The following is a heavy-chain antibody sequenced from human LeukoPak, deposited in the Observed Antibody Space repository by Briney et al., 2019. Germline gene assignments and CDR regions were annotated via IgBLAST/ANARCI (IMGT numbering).Heavy chain of an antibody. D-gene: IGHD1-26*01. Sequence: PGGSLRLSCAASGFTVSSNYISWVRQVPGKGLEWVSVIYSGGTTYYADSVKGRFTISRDNSKNTLYLQMNSLRAEDTAVYYCARVYSGTYYWDLDFWGQGSLVSVSS. J-gene: IGHJ4*02. CDR1: GFTVSSNY. CDR2: IYSGGTT. CDR3: ARVYSGTYYWDLDF. V-gene: IGHV3-66*01.